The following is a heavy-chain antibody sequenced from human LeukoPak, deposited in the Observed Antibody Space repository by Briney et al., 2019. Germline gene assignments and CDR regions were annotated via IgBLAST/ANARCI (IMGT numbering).Heavy chain of an antibody. V-gene: IGHV1-2*02. CDR1: RYTFTGYY. D-gene: IGHD5/OR15-5a*01. J-gene: IGHJ4*02. Sequence: ASVKVSCKASRYTFTGYYMHWVRQAPGQGPEWMGWINPDSGGTNYAQKLQGRVTMTRDTSTSTVYMEVTSLRSEDTAVYYCARGFDGLRLKGQYFDYWGQGTLVTVSS. CDR3: ARGFDGLRLKGQYFDY. CDR2: INPDSGGT.